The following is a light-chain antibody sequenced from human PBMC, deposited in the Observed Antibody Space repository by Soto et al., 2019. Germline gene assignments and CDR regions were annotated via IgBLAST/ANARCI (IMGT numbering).Light chain of an antibody. J-gene: IGKJ4*01. Sequence: DLQMTQSPSSLSASIGDRVTITCRASQSISSYLNWYQQKPGKAPKLLIYAASRLQSGVPSRFSGSGSATDFTLTISSLQPEDFATYYCQQSYSTPFTFGGGTKVEIK. CDR1: QSISSY. CDR3: QQSYSTPFT. V-gene: IGKV1-39*01. CDR2: AAS.